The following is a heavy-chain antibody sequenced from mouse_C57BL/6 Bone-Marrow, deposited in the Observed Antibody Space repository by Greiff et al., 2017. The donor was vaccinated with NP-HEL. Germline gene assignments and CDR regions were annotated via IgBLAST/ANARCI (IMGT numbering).Heavy chain of an antibody. V-gene: IGHV1-42*01. Sequence: EVMLVESGPELVKPGASVKISCKASGYSFTGYYMNWVKQSPEKSLEWIGEINPSTGGTTYNQKFKAKATLTVDKSSSTAYMQLKSLTSEDSAVYYCARLETTVEWGQGTLVTVSA. D-gene: IGHD1-1*01. CDR2: INPSTGGT. J-gene: IGHJ3*01. CDR3: ARLETTVE. CDR1: GYSFTGYY.